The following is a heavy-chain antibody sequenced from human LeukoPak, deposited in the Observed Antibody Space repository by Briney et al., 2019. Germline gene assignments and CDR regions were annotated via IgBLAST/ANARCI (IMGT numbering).Heavy chain of an antibody. CDR1: GYTFTSYG. D-gene: IGHD6-25*01. J-gene: IGHJ4*02. CDR3: ARLAALGYYFDY. Sequence: ASVKVSCKASGYTFTSYGISWERQAPGQGHERMGWIRAYSGDTTYAQNFRGRVTMTTDTSTSTAYMELRSLTSDDTAVYYCARLAALGYYFDYWGQGTLVTVSS. CDR2: IRAYSGDT. V-gene: IGHV1-18*01.